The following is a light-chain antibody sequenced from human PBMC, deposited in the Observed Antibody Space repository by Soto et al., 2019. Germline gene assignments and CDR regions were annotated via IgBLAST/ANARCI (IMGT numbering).Light chain of an antibody. J-gene: IGLJ2*01. Sequence: QSALTQPRSVSGSPGQSVTISCTGTNSDVGAYNYVSWYQQHPGKAPKVMIYDVNKRPSGVPDRFSGSKSDNTASLTISGLQAEEESDYYCCAYAGSYSLVFGGGTQLTVL. CDR3: CAYAGSYSLV. CDR2: DVN. CDR1: NSDVGAYNY. V-gene: IGLV2-11*01.